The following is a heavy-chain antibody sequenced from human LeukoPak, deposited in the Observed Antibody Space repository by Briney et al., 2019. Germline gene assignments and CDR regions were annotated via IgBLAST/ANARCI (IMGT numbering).Heavy chain of an antibody. D-gene: IGHD3-3*01. CDR1: GGSISSSSYY. V-gene: IGHV4-39*01. CDR3: ARHVLEWSPGHYYMDV. CDR2: IYYSGST. J-gene: IGHJ6*03. Sequence: SETLSLTCTVSGGSISSSSYYWGWIRQPPGKGLEWIGSIYYSGSTYYNPSLKSRVTISVDTSKNQFSLKLSSVTAADTAVYHCARHVLEWSPGHYYMDVWGKGTTVTVSS.